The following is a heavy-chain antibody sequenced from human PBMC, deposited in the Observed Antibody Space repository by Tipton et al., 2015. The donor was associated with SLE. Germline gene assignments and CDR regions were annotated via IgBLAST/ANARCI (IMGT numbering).Heavy chain of an antibody. Sequence: SLRLSCAASGFTFSSYEMNWVRQAPGKGLEWGSYISGSGTTIYYADSVKGRFTISRDNAKNSLYLQMNSLRAEDTAVYYCTKDQGEQLVRAYFDYWGQGTLVTVSS. D-gene: IGHD6-6*01. V-gene: IGHV3-48*03. CDR2: ISGSGTTI. J-gene: IGHJ4*02. CDR1: GFTFSSYE. CDR3: TKDQGEQLVRAYFDY.